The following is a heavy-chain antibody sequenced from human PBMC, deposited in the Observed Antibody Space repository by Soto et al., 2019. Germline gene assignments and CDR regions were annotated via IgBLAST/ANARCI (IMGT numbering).Heavy chain of an antibody. CDR1: GFPFSSYA. V-gene: IGHV3-23*01. CDR2: ISGSGGTT. D-gene: IGHD3-16*02. Sequence: GGSLRLSCAASGFPFSSYAINWVRQAPGKGLEWVSAISGSGGTTYYADSVKGRFTISRDNPKNTLFLQMSSLRADDTAVYYCAKQSFDYLWGTYRYYFDSWGLGTLVTVSS. CDR3: AKQSFDYLWGTYRYYFDS. J-gene: IGHJ4*02.